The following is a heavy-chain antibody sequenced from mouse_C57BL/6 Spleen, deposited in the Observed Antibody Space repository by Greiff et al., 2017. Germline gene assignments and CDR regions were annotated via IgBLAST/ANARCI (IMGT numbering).Heavy chain of an antibody. CDR3: VRHLDY. CDR1: GFSFNTYA. J-gene: IGHJ4*01. V-gene: IGHV10-1*01. CDR2: IRSKSNNYAT. Sequence: DVHLVESGGGLVQPTGSLKLSCAASGFSFNTYAMNWVRQAPGTGLEWVARIRSKSNNYATYYADSVKDSFTISRDDSESMLYLQMNNLKTEDAARYYCVRHLDYWGQGTSVTVSS.